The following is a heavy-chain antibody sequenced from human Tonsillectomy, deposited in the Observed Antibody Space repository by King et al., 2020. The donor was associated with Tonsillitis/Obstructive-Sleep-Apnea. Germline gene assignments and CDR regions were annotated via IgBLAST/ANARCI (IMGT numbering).Heavy chain of an antibody. D-gene: IGHD2-21*01. CDR2: IRSKAYGGTT. V-gene: IGHV3-49*04. CDR1: GFPFGDYT. J-gene: IGHJ6*02. CDR3: TRAFGGDCETSLYYGMDV. Sequence: EVQLVESGGALVQPGRSLRLSCTASGFPFGDYTMTWVRQAPGKGLEWVGFIRSKAYGGTTEYAATVKGKFTSSRDDSKSIAYLQMNSLKTGDTGVYYCTRAFGGDCETSLYYGMDVWGQGTTVTVSS.